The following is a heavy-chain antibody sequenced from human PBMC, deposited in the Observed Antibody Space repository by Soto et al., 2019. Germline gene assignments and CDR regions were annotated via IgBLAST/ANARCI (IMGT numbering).Heavy chain of an antibody. V-gene: IGHV1-69*06. CDR1: GGTFSSYA. CDR2: IIPIFGTA. Sequence: QVQLVQSGAEVKKPGSSVKVACKASGGTFSSYAISWVRQAPGQGLEWMGGIIPIFGTANYAQKFQGRVTITSDKSTSTAYMELSSLRSEDTAVYYCSSYDAYSRGTNYYYYGMDFWGQGSTVTFSS. D-gene: IGHD6-13*01. CDR3: SSYDAYSRGTNYYYYGMDF. J-gene: IGHJ6*02.